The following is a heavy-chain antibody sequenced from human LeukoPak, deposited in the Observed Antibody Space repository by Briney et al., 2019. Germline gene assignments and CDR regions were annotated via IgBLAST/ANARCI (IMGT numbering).Heavy chain of an antibody. CDR1: GFTFSSYS. V-gene: IGHV3-48*01. Sequence: PGGSLRLSCAASGFTFSSYSMNWVRQAPGKGLEWVSYITFSSSIIYYADSVKGRFTISRDNAKNSLYLQMNSLRAEDTAVYYCARDLRIVSGSYLDYWGQGTLVTVSS. D-gene: IGHD1-26*01. CDR2: ITFSSSII. CDR3: ARDLRIVSGSYLDY. J-gene: IGHJ4*02.